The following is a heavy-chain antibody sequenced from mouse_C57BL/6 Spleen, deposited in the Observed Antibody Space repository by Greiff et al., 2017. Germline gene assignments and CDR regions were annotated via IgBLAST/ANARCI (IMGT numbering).Heavy chain of an antibody. D-gene: IGHD1-1*01. Sequence: QVQLQQSGAELVKPGASVKISCKASGYAFSSYWMNWVKQRPGKGLEWIGQIYPGDGDTNYNGKFKGKATLTADKSSSTAYMQLSSLTSEDSAVDFCARSPSGVLRYFDVWGTGTTVTVSS. CDR3: ARSPSGVLRYFDV. CDR1: GYAFSSYW. CDR2: IYPGDGDT. J-gene: IGHJ1*03. V-gene: IGHV1-80*01.